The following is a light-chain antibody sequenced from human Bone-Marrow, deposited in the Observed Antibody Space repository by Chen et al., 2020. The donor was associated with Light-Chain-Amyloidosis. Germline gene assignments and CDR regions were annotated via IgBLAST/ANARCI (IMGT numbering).Light chain of an antibody. V-gene: IGLV3-25*03. CDR2: RDT. Sequence: SYKLTQPPSVSGSPGQTARITCSGDDLPTKYAYWYQQKPGQAPVLVIHRDTERPSGISERFAGSSSGTTATLTISGVQAEDEADYHCQSADSSGTYEVIFGGGTKLTVL. CDR3: QSADSSGTYEVI. J-gene: IGLJ2*01. CDR1: DLPTKY.